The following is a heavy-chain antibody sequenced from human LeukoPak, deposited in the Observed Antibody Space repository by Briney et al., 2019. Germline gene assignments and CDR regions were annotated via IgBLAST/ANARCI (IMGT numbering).Heavy chain of an antibody. CDR3: AKYRMGEFPSYDS. V-gene: IGHV3-21*01. CDR2: ISRDNSHI. D-gene: IGHD3-16*01. J-gene: IGHJ4*02. CDR1: GFSFSDFG. Sequence: GGSLRLSCVASGFSFSDFGMTWVRQAPGKGLEWVSSISRDNSHIYYANSVKGRFTISRDNTKSSLFLQMNSLRAEDTAVYYCAKYRMGEFPSYDSWGQGALVTVSS.